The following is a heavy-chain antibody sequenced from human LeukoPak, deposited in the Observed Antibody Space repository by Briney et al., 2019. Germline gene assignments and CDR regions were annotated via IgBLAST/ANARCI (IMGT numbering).Heavy chain of an antibody. CDR2: IYTSGST. D-gene: IGHD6-13*01. J-gene: IGHJ5*02. Sequence: PSETLSLTCTVSGGSISSYYWSWIRQPAGKGLEWIGRIYTSGSTNYNPSLKSRVTMSVDTSENQFSLKLSSVTAADTAVYYCARDKWVAAAGTRFDPWGQGTLVTVSS. V-gene: IGHV4-4*07. CDR3: ARDKWVAAAGTRFDP. CDR1: GGSISSYY.